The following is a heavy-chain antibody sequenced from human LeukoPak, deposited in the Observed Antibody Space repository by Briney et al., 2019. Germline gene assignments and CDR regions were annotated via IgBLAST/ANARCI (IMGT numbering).Heavy chain of an antibody. CDR1: GYTFTNFD. J-gene: IGHJ4*02. D-gene: IGHD1-26*01. CDR2: MNPNTGNA. V-gene: IGHV1-8*01. CDR3: ARLGYSNSYDY. Sequence: ASMKVSCKASGYTFTNFDINWVRQATGQGLEWMGRMNPNTGNAGYAQKFQDRITITWDASISTAYMDLSSLRSEDTAVYYCARLGYSNSYDYWGQGTQVTVSP.